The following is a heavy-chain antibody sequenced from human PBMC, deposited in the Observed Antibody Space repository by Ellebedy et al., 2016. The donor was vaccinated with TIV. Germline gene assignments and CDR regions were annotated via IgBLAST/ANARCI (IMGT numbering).Heavy chain of an antibody. CDR3: ASGLGVRRMNAFDI. D-gene: IGHD2-8*02. J-gene: IGHJ3*02. V-gene: IGHV4-4*02. CDR2: IYLSGST. Sequence: MPSETLSLTCAVPGGSISSRNWWSWVRQPPGKGLEWIGEIYLSGSTSYNPSLKSRVTISVDTSKNQLSLKLSSVTAADTAMYYCASGLGVRRMNAFDIWGQGTMVTVSS. CDR1: GGSISSRNW.